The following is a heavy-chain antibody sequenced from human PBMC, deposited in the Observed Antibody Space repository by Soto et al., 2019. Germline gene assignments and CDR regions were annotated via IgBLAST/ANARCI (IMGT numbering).Heavy chain of an antibody. CDR1: GKSFDNFA. J-gene: IGHJ4*02. CDR2: INVGDDKT. Sequence: QVQLVQSGAEVKKPGASVRLSCKVSGKSFDNFAVHWVRQTPGQRPEWMGRINVGDDKTKYSEKFQGRVIVSYDTAATTAYMELRDLSSEDTAVYYCARAKYDYIWGSYHPFDQCAQGAQVTVAS. V-gene: IGHV1-3*01. CDR3: ARAKYDYIWGSYHPFDQ. D-gene: IGHD3-16*02.